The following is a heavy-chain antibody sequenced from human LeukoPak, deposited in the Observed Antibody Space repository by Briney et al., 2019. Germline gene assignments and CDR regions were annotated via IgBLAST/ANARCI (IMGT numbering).Heavy chain of an antibody. J-gene: IGHJ4*02. CDR1: GYTFTSYA. CDR3: AREGGGTYCSSTSCYSVY. D-gene: IGHD2-2*01. CDR2: INPSGGST. Sequence: ASVKVSCKASGYTFTSYAMNWVRQAPGQGLEWMGIINPSGGSTSYAQKFQGRVTMTRDTSISTAYMELSRLRSDDTAVYYCAREGGGTYCSSTSCYSVYWGQGTLVTVSS. V-gene: IGHV1-46*01.